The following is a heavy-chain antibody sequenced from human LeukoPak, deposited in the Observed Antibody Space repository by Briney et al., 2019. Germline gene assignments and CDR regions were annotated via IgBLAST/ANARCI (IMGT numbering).Heavy chain of an antibody. V-gene: IGHV4-4*07. D-gene: IGHD1-7*01. J-gene: IGHJ6*03. CDR3: ARDNPNWNYDYYYYYMDV. CDR1: GGSISSYY. Sequence: SETLSPTCTVSGGSISSYYWSWTRQPAGKGLEWIGRIYTSGSTNYNPSLKSRVTMSVDTSKNQFSLKLSSVTAADTAVYYCARDNPNWNYDYYYYYMDVWAKGPRSPSP. CDR2: IYTSGST.